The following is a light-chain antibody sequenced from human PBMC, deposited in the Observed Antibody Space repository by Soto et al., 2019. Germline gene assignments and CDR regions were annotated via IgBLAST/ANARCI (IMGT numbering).Light chain of an antibody. V-gene: IGKV2-28*01. Sequence: DIVMTQSPLSLPVTPGEPASISCRSSQSLLHSNGYNYLDWYLQKPGQSPQLLIYGGSNRASGVPDRFSGSGSGTDFTLKISRVEAEDVGVYYCMQALQTPWTFGQGTKVDIK. CDR1: QSLLHSNGYNY. CDR3: MQALQTPWT. CDR2: GGS. J-gene: IGKJ1*01.